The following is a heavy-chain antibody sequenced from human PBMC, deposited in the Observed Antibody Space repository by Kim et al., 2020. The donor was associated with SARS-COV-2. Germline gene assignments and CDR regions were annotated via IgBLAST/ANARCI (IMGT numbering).Heavy chain of an antibody. Sequence: GESLKISCKGSGYSFTSYWIGWVRQMPGKGLEWMGIIYPGDSDTRYSPSFQGQVTISADKSISTAYLQWSSLKASDTAMYYCARHRVPGGYYYEFDYWGQGTLVTVSS. J-gene: IGHJ4*02. V-gene: IGHV5-51*01. CDR3: ARHRVPGGYYYEFDY. D-gene: IGHD3-22*01. CDR2: IYPGDSDT. CDR1: GYSFTSYW.